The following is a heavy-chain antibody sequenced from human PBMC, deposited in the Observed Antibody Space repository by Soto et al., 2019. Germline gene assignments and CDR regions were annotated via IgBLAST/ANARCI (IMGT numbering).Heavy chain of an antibody. CDR3: ASGGLHGYTNGGLSYFHS. V-gene: IGHV3-23*01. CDR1: ELSSSNHA. J-gene: IGHJ4*02. CDR2: ISGSDGGA. D-gene: IGHD5-18*01. Sequence: EVHLLESGGGLVQPGGSLRLSCAASELSSSNHAMTWVSQAPGKGLEWVSGISGSDGGAYYADSVKGRFTISRDNSRSTLYLQMNSLRVEDTAVYYCASGGLHGYTNGGLSYFHSWGQGTLVTVSS.